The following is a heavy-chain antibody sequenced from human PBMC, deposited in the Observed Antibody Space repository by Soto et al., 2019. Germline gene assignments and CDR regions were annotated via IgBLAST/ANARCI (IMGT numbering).Heavy chain of an antibody. CDR3: ASGLRLLHGGHGGLDY. J-gene: IGHJ4*02. CDR2: INHSGST. V-gene: IGHV4-34*01. CDR1: GGSFSGYY. D-gene: IGHD2-15*01. Sequence: QVQLQQWGAGLLKPSETLSLTCAVYGGSFSGYYWSWIRQPPGKGLEWIGEINHSGSTNYNPSLKRRVTISGDTSKNQFSRKLSSVPAADTAVFYCASGLRLLHGGHGGLDYWGQGTLVTVSS.